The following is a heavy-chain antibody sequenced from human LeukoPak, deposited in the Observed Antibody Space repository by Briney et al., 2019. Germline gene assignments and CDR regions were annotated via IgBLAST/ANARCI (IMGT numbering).Heavy chain of an antibody. Sequence: SETLSLTCTVSGYSISSGYYWGWIRQPPGKGLEWIGGIYHSGSTYYKPSLKSRVTISVNASKNQFSLKLSSVTAADTAVYYCARGGYGDYGYFDLWGRGTLVTVSS. J-gene: IGHJ2*01. CDR1: GYSISSGYY. CDR3: ARGGYGDYGYFDL. V-gene: IGHV4-38-2*02. D-gene: IGHD4-17*01. CDR2: IYHSGST.